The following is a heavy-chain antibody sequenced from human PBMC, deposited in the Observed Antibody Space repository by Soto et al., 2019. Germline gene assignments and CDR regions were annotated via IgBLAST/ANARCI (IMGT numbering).Heavy chain of an antibody. V-gene: IGHV3-66*01. D-gene: IGHD3-10*01. CDR1: GFTVSSNY. Sequence: GGSLRLSCAASGFTVSSNYMSWVRQAPGKGLEWVSVIYSGCSTYYADSVKGRFIISRDNSKNTLYLQMNSLRAQDTAVYYCARVTTMVRGVPDAFDIWGQGTMVTVSS. CDR2: IYSGCST. J-gene: IGHJ3*02. CDR3: ARVTTMVRGVPDAFDI.